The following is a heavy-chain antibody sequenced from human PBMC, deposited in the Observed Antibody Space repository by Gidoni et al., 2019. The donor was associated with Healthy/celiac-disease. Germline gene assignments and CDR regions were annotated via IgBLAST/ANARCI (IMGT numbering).Heavy chain of an antibody. CDR2: ISWNSGSI. V-gene: IGHV3-9*01. CDR3: AKDIVVVPATIGESGMDV. D-gene: IGHD2-2*02. J-gene: IGHJ6*02. Sequence: EVQLVESGGGLVQPGRSLRLSCAASGFTFDDYAMHWVRQAPGKGLEWVSGISWNSGSIGYADSVKGRFTISRDNAKNSLYLQMNSLRAEDTALYYCAKDIVVVPATIGESGMDVWGQGTTVTVSS. CDR1: GFTFDDYA.